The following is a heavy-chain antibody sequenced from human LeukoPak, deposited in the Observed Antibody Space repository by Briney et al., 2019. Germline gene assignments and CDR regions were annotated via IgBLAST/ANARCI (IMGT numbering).Heavy chain of an antibody. CDR1: GYTFTGYY. CDR2: INPNSGGT. D-gene: IGHD2-2*01. CDR3: ARGTSYCSSTSCYYYYYYMDV. Sequence: GASVKVSCKASGYTFTGYYIHWVRQAPGQGLEWMGWINPNSGGTNYAQKFQGRVTMTRDTSISTAYMELSSLRSEDTAVYYCARGTSYCSSTSCYYYYYYMDVWGKGTTVTVSS. V-gene: IGHV1-2*02. J-gene: IGHJ6*03.